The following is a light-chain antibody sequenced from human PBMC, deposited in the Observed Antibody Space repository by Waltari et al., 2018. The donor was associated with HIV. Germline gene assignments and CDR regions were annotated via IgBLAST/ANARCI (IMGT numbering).Light chain of an antibody. Sequence: QSALTQPPAASGSPGQSVTISCTGTSNDIGPYNYVSWYQQHPDKAPRLLSYDVNKRPSGVPGRFSGSKSGNTASLTVSGLQAEDEADYYCSSYAGSGNLLLFGGGTKVTVL. J-gene: IGLJ6*01. CDR3: SSYAGSGNLLL. V-gene: IGLV2-8*01. CDR2: DVN. CDR1: SNDIGPYNY.